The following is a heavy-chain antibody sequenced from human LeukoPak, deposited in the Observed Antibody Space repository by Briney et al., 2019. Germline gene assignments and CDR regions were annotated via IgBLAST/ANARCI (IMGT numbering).Heavy chain of an antibody. V-gene: IGHV1-46*02. CDR1: GYTFNTYY. J-gene: IGHJ4*02. CDR3: ARGPRGQRFDY. CDR2: INPGGGDT. D-gene: IGHD1-1*01. Sequence: ASVKVSCKASGYTFNTYYIHWVRQAPGQGLEWMGLINPGGGDTSYAQNLRGRVTMTRDTSTSTVYLELSNLRSEDTAVYYCARGPRGQRFDYWGQGTLVTVSS.